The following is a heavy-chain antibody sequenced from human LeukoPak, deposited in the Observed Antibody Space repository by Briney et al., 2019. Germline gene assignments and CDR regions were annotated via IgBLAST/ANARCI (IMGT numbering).Heavy chain of an antibody. V-gene: IGHV1-24*01. CDR2: FDTEDGET. CDR3: ARAWSSSWYVDY. D-gene: IGHD6-13*01. J-gene: IGHJ4*02. Sequence: ASVKVSCKVSGYTLTELSMHWVRQAPGKGLEWMGGFDTEDGETIYAQKFQGRVTMTEDTSTDTAYMELSSLRSDDTAVYYCARAWSSSWYVDYWGQGTLVTVSS. CDR1: GYTLTELS.